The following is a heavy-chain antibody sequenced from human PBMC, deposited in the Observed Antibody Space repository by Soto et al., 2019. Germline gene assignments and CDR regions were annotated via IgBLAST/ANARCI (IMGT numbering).Heavy chain of an antibody. Sequence: QVQLVQSGAEVKKPGCLVKVSCKASGGSLSNYGISWVRQAPGQGLEWMGGIIPVFGTANYAQKFQGRVTITADESTSIVYMDVTSLKSEDTAVYYCARGDATKIVVTTYYAMDVWGQGTTVTVSS. CDR2: IIPVFGTA. V-gene: IGHV1-69*12. D-gene: IGHD3-9*01. CDR3: ARGDATKIVVTTYYAMDV. J-gene: IGHJ6*02. CDR1: GGSLSNYG.